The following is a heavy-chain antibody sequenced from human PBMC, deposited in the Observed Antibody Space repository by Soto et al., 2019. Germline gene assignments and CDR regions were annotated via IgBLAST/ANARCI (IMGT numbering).Heavy chain of an antibody. V-gene: IGHV1-18*01. J-gene: IGHJ4*02. CDR1: GYTFTSYA. Sequence: QVQLVQSGAEVKKPGASVKVSCKASGYTFTSYAISWVRQAPGQGLEWMGWISAYNGNTNYAQKLQGRATTTPDTPTSTAYMELRSLRSDDTALYYCATDSPPVDSWGQGTLVTVSS. CDR3: ATDSPPVDS. CDR2: ISAYNGNT.